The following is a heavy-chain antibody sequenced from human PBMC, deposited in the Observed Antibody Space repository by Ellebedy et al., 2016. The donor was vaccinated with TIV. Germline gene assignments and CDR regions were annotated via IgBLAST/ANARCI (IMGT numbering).Heavy chain of an antibody. V-gene: IGHV1-8*01. J-gene: IGHJ5*02. CDR1: GYTFTSYD. Sequence: ASVKVSXXASGYTFTSYDINWVRQATGQGLEWMGWMNPNSGNTGYAQKFQGRVTMTRNTSISTAYMELSSLRSEDTAVYYCARGELYYDFWSGSLVWFNPWGQGTLVTVSS. D-gene: IGHD3-3*01. CDR3: ARGELYYDFWSGSLVWFNP. CDR2: MNPNSGNT.